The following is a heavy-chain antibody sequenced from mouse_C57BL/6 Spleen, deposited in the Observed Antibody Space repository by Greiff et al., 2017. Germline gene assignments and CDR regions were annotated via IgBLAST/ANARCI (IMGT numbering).Heavy chain of an antibody. V-gene: IGHV1-76*01. D-gene: IGHD2-3*01. CDR1: GYTFTDYY. CDR3: ASSDGSFAY. CDR2: IYPGSGNT. Sequence: QVQLKQSGAELVRPGASVTLSCKASGYTFTDYYINWVKQKPGQGLEWIARIYPGSGNTYYNEKFKGKATLTAEKSSSTAYMQVSSLTSEDSAFYFCASSDGSFAYWGQGTLVTVSA. J-gene: IGHJ3*01.